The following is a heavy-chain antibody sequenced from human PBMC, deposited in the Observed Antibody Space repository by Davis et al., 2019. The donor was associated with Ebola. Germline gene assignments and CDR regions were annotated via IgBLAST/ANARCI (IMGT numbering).Heavy chain of an antibody. CDR2: ISGSGGST. CDR3: ASHRTTVVTDFDY. J-gene: IGHJ4*02. CDR1: GFTFTNYG. Sequence: GESLKISCAVSGFTFTNYGMSWVRQAPGKGLEWVSSISGSGGSTYYADSVKGRFTISRDNSKNILYLQINSLRAEDTAVYYCASHRTTVVTDFDYWGQGTLVTVSS. D-gene: IGHD4-23*01. V-gene: IGHV3-23*01.